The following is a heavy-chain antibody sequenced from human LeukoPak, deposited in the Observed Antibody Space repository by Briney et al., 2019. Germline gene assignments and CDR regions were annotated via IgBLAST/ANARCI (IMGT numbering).Heavy chain of an antibody. CDR1: GFPFSGYS. D-gene: IGHD5-18*01. CDR3: ARVLTAMVKEYDY. Sequence: GRSLRLSCEASGFPFSGYSLHWVRQAPGKGLEWVALISHDGPNKYYADSVKGRFTISRDNSKNTLYLQMNSLRAEDTAVYYCARVLTAMVKEYDYWGQGTLVTVSS. CDR2: ISHDGPNK. V-gene: IGHV3-30*04. J-gene: IGHJ4*02.